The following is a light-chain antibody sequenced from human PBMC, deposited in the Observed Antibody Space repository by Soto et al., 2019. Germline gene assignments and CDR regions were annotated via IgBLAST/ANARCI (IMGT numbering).Light chain of an antibody. CDR3: QQRSNWGFT. CDR2: DAS. V-gene: IGKV3-11*01. CDR1: QSVSSY. Sequence: EIVLTQSPATLSLSPGERATLSCRASQSVSSYLAWYQQKPGQAPRLLIYDASNRATGIPARFSGRRSGTDFTLTISSLEPEDFAVYYCQQRSNWGFTFGPGTKVDIK. J-gene: IGKJ3*01.